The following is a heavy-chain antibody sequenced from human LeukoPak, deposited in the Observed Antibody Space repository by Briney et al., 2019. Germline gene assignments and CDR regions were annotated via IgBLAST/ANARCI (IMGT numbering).Heavy chain of an antibody. D-gene: IGHD4-23*01. CDR1: VLDVSSNY. V-gene: IGHV3-53*01. Sequence: AGGSLILSCVVSVLDVSSNYICWVRHAPWKGLEWVSVIYSGGSTYYADSVKGRFTISRDNSKNTLYLQMNSLRAEDTAVYYCASASGGNSFFDYWGQGTLVTVSS. J-gene: IGHJ4*02. CDR2: IYSGGST. CDR3: ASASGGNSFFDY.